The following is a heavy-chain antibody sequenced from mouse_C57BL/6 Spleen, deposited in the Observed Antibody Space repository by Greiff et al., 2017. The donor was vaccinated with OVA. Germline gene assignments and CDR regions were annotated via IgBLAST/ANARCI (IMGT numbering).Heavy chain of an antibody. CDR3: ARSSPYDYAAMDY. CDR2: INPSTGGT. D-gene: IGHD6-1*01. V-gene: IGHV1-42*01. Sequence: EVQLQQSGPELVKPGASVKISCKASGYSFTGYYMNWVKQSPEKSLEWIGEINPSTGGTTYNQKFKAKATLTVDKSSSTAYMQLKSLTSEDSAVYYCARSSPYDYAAMDYWGQGTSVTVAS. CDR1: GYSFTGYY. J-gene: IGHJ4*01.